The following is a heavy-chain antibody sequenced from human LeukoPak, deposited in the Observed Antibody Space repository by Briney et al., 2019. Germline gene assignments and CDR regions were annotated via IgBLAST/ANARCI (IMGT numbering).Heavy chain of an antibody. D-gene: IGHD6-19*01. CDR2: MYHSGST. CDR1: NYPISTDYY. V-gene: IGHV4-38-2*02. CDR3: ATVASGWYPDY. J-gene: IGHJ4*02. Sequence: SETLSLTCTVSNYPISTDYYWGWTRHPPGKGLEWIGTMYHSGSTYYNPSLKSRVTISVDTSQNQFSLKLNSVTAADTAVYYCATVASGWYPDYWGQGALVTVAS.